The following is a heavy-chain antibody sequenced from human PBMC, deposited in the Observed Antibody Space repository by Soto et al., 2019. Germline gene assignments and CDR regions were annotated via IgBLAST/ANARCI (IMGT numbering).Heavy chain of an antibody. V-gene: IGHV3-7*01. CDR1: GFTFSSYW. CDR2: IKQDGSEK. J-gene: IGHJ6*03. CDR3: ARDGGRAVTTYYYYYYMDV. Sequence: EVQLVESGGGLVQPGGSLRLSCAASGFTFSSYWMSWVRQAPGKGLEWVANIKQDGSEKYYVDSVKGRFTISRDNAKNSLYLQMNSLRAEDTAVYYCARDGGRAVTTYYYYYYMDVWGKGTTVTVSS. D-gene: IGHD4-17*01.